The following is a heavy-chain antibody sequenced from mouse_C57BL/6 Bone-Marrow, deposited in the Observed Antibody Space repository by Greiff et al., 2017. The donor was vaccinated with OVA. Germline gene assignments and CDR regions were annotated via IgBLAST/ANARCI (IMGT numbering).Heavy chain of an antibody. V-gene: IGHV1-66*01. CDR1: GYSFTSYY. CDR2: IYPGSGNT. Sequence: VQLQQSGPELVKPGASVKISCKASGYSFTSYYIHWVKQRPGQGLEWIGWIYPGSGNTKYNEKFKGKATLMADTSSSTAYMQLSSLTSEDSAVYYCAREGREGFDYWGQGTTLTVSS. CDR3: AREGREGFDY. D-gene: IGHD1-1*01. J-gene: IGHJ2*01.